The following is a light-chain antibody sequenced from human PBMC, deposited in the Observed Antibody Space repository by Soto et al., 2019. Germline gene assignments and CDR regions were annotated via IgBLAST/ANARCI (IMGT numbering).Light chain of an antibody. V-gene: IGKV4-1*01. J-gene: IGKJ4*01. CDR3: QQYYSNPLS. Sequence: VMTHSPDDLAASLGERATINCKSSQSVLYRSDNKNYLGWYQQTQGQPPKLLIYWASTRESGVPDRFSGIWSGADCTLTICRLQVEYVAVYDCQQYYSNPLSFGGGTNV. CDR1: QSVLYRSDNKNY. CDR2: WAS.